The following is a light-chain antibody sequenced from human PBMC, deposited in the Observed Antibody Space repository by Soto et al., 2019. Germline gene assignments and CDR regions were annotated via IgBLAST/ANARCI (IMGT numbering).Light chain of an antibody. CDR3: AAWNDSLNVVV. CDR1: SSNIGSNT. J-gene: IGLJ2*01. V-gene: IGLV1-44*01. Sequence: QSVLTQPPSASGTPGQRVTISCSGSSSNIGSNTVNWYQQLPGTAPKLLIYSNNQRPSGIPDRFSGSKSGTSASLAFSGLQPKDEVDYYCAAWNDSLNVVVFGGATKLTAL. CDR2: SNN.